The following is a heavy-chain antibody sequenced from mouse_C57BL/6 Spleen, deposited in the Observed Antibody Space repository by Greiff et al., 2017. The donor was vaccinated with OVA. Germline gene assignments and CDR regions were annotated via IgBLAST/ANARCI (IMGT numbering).Heavy chain of an antibody. V-gene: IGHV5-17*01. Sequence: VQLKESGGGLVKPAGSLKLSCAASGFTFSDYGMHWVRQAPEKGLEWVAYISSGSSTIYYADTVKGRFTISRDNAKNTLFLQMTSLRSEDTAMYYCARGLAYWGQGTLVTVSA. J-gene: IGHJ3*01. CDR3: ARGLAY. D-gene: IGHD3-1*01. CDR1: GFTFSDYG. CDR2: ISSGSSTI.